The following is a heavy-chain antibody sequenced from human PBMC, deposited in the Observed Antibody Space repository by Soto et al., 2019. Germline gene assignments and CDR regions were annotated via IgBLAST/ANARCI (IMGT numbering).Heavy chain of an antibody. Sequence: GGSLRLSCAASGFTFSSYSMNWVRQAPGKGLEWVSSISSSSSYIYYADSVKGRFTISRDNAKNSLYLQMNSLRAEDTAVYYCARGVDDVDIVATIISFDYWGQGTLVTVSS. J-gene: IGHJ4*02. CDR1: GFTFSSYS. CDR3: ARGVDDVDIVATIISFDY. CDR2: ISSSSSYI. V-gene: IGHV3-21*01. D-gene: IGHD5-12*01.